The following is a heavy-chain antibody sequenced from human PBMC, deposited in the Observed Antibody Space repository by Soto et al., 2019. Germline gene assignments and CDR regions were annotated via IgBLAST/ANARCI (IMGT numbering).Heavy chain of an antibody. CDR3: ARHVGSYWYFDL. J-gene: IGHJ2*01. Sequence: EVHLVESGGDLVQPGGSLRLSCAASGFTVSTSYMGWVRQAPGKGLEWVSSIYSDGNTYYADSVRGRFTIYTDNSKDTLYLQMNSLRVDDTAMYYCARHVGSYWYFDLWGRGTLVIVSS. V-gene: IGHV3-66*04. CDR2: IYSDGNT. D-gene: IGHD1-26*01. CDR1: GFTVSTSY.